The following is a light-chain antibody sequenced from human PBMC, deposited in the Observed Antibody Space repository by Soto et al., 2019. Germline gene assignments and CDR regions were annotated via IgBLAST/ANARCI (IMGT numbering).Light chain of an antibody. V-gene: IGKV1-5*03. CDR3: QQYNSLWT. CDR1: QSISSW. CDR2: KAS. J-gene: IGKJ1*01. Sequence: DIQMTQSPSTLSASVGDRVTITCRASQSISSWLAWYQQKPGKATKLLIYKASSLERGVPSRFSGSGSGTEFTLTISSLQPNDFATYYCQQYNSLWTFGQGTKVEIK.